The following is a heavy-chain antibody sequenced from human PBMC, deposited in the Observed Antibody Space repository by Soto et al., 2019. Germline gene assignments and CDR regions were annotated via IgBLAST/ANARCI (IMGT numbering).Heavy chain of an antibody. CDR1: GGSISSSSYY. CDR2: IYYSGST. D-gene: IGHD4-17*01. J-gene: IGHJ2*01. CDR3: ARIGDLGWYFDL. Sequence: QLQLQESGPGLVKPSETLSLTCTVSGGSISSSSYYWGWIRQPPGKGLEWIGSIYYSGSTYYNPSLKSRVTISVDTSKNQFSLKLSSVTAADTAVYYCARIGDLGWYFDLWGRGTLVTVSS. V-gene: IGHV4-39*01.